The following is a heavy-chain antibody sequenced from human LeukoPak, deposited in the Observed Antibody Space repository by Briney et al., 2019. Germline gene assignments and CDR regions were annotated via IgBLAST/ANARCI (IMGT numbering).Heavy chain of an antibody. V-gene: IGHV4-39*07. CDR2: IYYSGST. CDR1: GGSISSSSYY. CDR3: ARDPSSGYSLGGHY. Sequence: SETLSLTCTVSGGSISSSSYYRGWIRQPPGKGLEWIGSIYYSGSTYYNPSLKSRVTISVDTSKNQFSLKLSSVTATDTAVYYCARDPSSGYSLGGHYWGQGTLVTVSS. J-gene: IGHJ4*02. D-gene: IGHD3-22*01.